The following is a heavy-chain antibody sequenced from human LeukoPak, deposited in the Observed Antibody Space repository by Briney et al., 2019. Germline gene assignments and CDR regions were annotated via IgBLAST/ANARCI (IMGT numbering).Heavy chain of an antibody. D-gene: IGHD2-2*01. CDR2: INPSGGST. CDR1: GYTFTSYY. CDR3: ARGPDIVVVPAAIGHNYYYYYMDV. V-gene: IGHV1-46*01. J-gene: IGHJ6*03. Sequence: ASVKVSCKASGYTFTSYYMHWVRQAPGQGLEWMGIINPSGGSTSYAHKFQGRVTMTRDTSTSTVYMELSSLRSEDTAVYYCARGPDIVVVPAAIGHNYYYYYMDVWGKGTTVTVSS.